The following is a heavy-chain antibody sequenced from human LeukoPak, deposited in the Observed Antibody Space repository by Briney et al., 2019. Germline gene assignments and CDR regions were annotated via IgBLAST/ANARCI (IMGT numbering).Heavy chain of an antibody. J-gene: IGHJ3*01. V-gene: IGHV4-4*07. CDR2: IYSHGNA. CDR3: ARFRMTASATAAFDL. D-gene: IGHD6-13*01. CDR1: GASIRSFY. Sequence: PSETLSLTCTVSGASIRSFYWSWIRQSAGKGLEWVGRIYSHGNANYNPSLNSRVTMSLDTSKNQFSLKLTSVTAADTAVYYCARFRMTASATAAFDLWGQGTLVTVSS.